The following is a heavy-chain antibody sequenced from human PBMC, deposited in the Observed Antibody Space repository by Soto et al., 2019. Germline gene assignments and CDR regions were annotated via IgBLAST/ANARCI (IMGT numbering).Heavy chain of an antibody. J-gene: IGHJ4*02. Sequence: SETLSLTCTVSGGSLSRGDYYWSWIRQPPGKGLEWIGYIYNSASTKYNPSLKSRVTISVDTSKNQFSLKLSSVTAADTAVFYCARGRFDYIWGSPAPYLDYWGQGALVTVSS. CDR2: IYNSAST. CDR3: ARGRFDYIWGSPAPYLDY. V-gene: IGHV4-61*08. CDR1: GGSLSRGDYY. D-gene: IGHD3-16*01.